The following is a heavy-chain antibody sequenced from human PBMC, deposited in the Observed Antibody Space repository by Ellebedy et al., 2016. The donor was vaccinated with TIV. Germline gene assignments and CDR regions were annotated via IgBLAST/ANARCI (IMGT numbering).Heavy chain of an antibody. D-gene: IGHD3-16*01. V-gene: IGHV3-48*04. Sequence: GESLKISCAASGFTFRTNAMDWVRHAPGKGLEWISYFNHDSKSIQYADSVKGRFTISRDNAKNSLFLKMNSLSAEDTAVYYCAKDFSRTYTIDYWGQGTLVTVTS. CDR2: FNHDSKSI. CDR3: AKDFSRTYTIDY. J-gene: IGHJ4*02. CDR1: GFTFRTNA.